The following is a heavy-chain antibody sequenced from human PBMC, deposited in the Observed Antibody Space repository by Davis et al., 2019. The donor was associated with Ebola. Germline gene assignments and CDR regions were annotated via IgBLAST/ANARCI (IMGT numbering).Heavy chain of an antibody. V-gene: IGHV3-30*03. Sequence: PGGSLRLSCAASGFTFSSYSMHWVRQAPGKGLEWVAVISYDGSNKYYADSVKGRFTISRDNSKNTLYLQMNSLRAEDTAVYYCARDYSSGWTSYYYYYGMDVWGQGTTVTVSS. CDR1: GFTFSSYS. J-gene: IGHJ6*02. D-gene: IGHD6-19*01. CDR2: ISYDGSNK. CDR3: ARDYSSGWTSYYYYYGMDV.